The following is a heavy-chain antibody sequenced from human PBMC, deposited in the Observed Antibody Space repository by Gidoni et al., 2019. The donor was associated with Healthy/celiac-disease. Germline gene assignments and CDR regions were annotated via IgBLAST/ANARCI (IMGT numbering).Heavy chain of an antibody. J-gene: IGHJ3*02. D-gene: IGHD3-9*01. CDR2: INHSGST. CDR3: ARGKYDILTDRRYGAFDI. CDR1: GGSFSGYY. V-gene: IGHV4-34*01. Sequence: VQLQQWGAGLLKPSETLSLTCAVDGGSFSGYYWRWIRQPPGKGLEWIGEINHSGSTNYNPSLKSRVTISVDTSKNQFSLKLSSVTAADTAVYYCARGKYDILTDRRYGAFDIWGQGTMVTVSS.